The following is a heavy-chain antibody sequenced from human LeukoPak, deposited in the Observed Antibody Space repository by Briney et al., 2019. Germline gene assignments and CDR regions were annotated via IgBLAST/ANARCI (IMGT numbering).Heavy chain of an antibody. D-gene: IGHD2-15*01. CDR1: GGSISSYY. CDR3: ARGGNYFDY. CDR2: IYYSGST. V-gene: IGHV4-59*08. Sequence: PSETLSLTCTVSGGSISSYYWSWIRQPPGKGLEWIGYIYYSGSTNYNPSLKSRVTISVDTSKNQFSLKLSSVTAAGTAVYYCARGGNYFDYWGQGTLVTVSS. J-gene: IGHJ4*02.